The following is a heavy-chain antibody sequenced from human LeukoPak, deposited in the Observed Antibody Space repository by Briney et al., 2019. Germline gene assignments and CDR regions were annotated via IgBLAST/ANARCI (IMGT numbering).Heavy chain of an antibody. V-gene: IGHV1-18*01. Sequence: ASVKVSCKASGYTFTSYGISWVRQAPGQGLEWMGWISAYNGNTNYAQKFQGRVTMTRDTSTSTVYMELSSLRSEDTAVYYCARGPLGSGWSGPDYWGQGTLVTVSS. CDR2: ISAYNGNT. CDR3: ARGPLGSGWSGPDY. D-gene: IGHD6-19*01. J-gene: IGHJ4*02. CDR1: GYTFTSYG.